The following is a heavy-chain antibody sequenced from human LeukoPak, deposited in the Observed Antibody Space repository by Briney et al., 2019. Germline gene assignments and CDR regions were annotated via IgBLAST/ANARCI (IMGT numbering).Heavy chain of an antibody. CDR2: IYYSGST. CDR1: GASISNYY. V-gene: IGHV4-59*08. Sequence: PSETLCLTCNVSGASISNYYWSWIRQTLGKGLEWIGYIYYSGSTDYNPSLKSRITMSVDTSKNQYSLKLSSVTAADTAIYYCARHYFRDYTFDYWGQGSLVTVSS. D-gene: IGHD3-16*01. J-gene: IGHJ4*02. CDR3: ARHYFRDYTFDY.